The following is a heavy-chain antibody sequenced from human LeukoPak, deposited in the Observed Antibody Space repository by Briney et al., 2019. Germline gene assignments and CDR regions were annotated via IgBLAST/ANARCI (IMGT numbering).Heavy chain of an antibody. CDR3: ARGFKAAGPDAFDI. V-gene: IGHV3-21*01. Sequence: GGSLRLSCAASGFTFSSYSMNWVRQAPGKGLEWVSSISSSSSYIYYADSVKGRFTISRDNAKNSLYLQMNSLRAEDTAVYYCARGFKAAGPDAFDIWGQGTMVTVSS. CDR1: GFTFSSYS. D-gene: IGHD6-25*01. CDR2: ISSSSSYI. J-gene: IGHJ3*02.